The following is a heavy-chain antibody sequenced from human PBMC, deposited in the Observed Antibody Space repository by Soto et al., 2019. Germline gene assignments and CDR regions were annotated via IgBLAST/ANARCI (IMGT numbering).Heavy chain of an antibody. D-gene: IGHD7-27*01. CDR3: ARALGYAFDI. Sequence: TGGSLTLSCAASGFTFGSYAVHWVRQAPGKGLEYVPAISSNGGSTYYANSVKGRFTISRDNSKNTLYLQMGSLRAEAMAVYYYARALGYAFDIWGQGTMVTVSS. V-gene: IGHV3-64*01. J-gene: IGHJ3*02. CDR1: GFTFGSYA. CDR2: ISSNGGST.